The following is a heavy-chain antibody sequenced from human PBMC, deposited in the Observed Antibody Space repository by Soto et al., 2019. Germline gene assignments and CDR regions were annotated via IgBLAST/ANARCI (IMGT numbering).Heavy chain of an antibody. D-gene: IGHD5-18*01. CDR1: GYTFTSYG. CDR3: ARVIRGYSYGFDRQYYHYGMDV. Sequence: SVKVSCKAAGYTFTSYGFSWVRQAPGQGLEWMGGIIPIFGTANYAQKFQGRVTITADESTSTAYMELSSLRSEDTAVYYCARVIRGYSYGFDRQYYHYGMDVWGQGTTVTVSS. CDR2: IIPIFGTA. J-gene: IGHJ6*02. V-gene: IGHV1-69*13.